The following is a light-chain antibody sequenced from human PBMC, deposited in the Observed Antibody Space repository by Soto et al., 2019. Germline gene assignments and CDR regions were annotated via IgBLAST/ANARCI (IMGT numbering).Light chain of an antibody. CDR1: HSVNSH. V-gene: IGKV3-15*01. CDR2: GAS. J-gene: IGKJ5*01. Sequence: MRIRQSPSTLSVYTGERVTLSCRTSHSVNSHVAWYQQKPGQAPRLLLYGASTRATGIPVRFSGSGFGTEFTLTISSLQSEDFAVYYCQQYKNWPLFGQGTRLAIK. CDR3: QQYKNWPL.